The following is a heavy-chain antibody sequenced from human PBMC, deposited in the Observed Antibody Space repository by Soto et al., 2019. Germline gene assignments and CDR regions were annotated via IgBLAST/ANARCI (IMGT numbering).Heavy chain of an antibody. V-gene: IGHV3-74*01. CDR1: GFTFSDYW. CDR3: ARVRNGDWYFDY. D-gene: IGHD4-17*01. CDR2: INTDGSTT. J-gene: IGHJ4*02. Sequence: EVQLVESGGGLVQPGGSLRLSCAASGFTFSDYWMHWVRQVPGTGLVWVSGINTDGSTTTYADSVQGRFTSSRDNAKNTVYLQMNSLRAEETAVYYCARVRNGDWYFDYWGQGTLVTVSS.